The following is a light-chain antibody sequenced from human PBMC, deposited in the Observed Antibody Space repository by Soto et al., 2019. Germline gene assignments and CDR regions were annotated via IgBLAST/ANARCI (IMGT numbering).Light chain of an antibody. CDR1: SSDVGGYNY. CDR3: SSYTTSNTRQIV. CDR2: DVS. V-gene: IGLV2-14*03. J-gene: IGLJ1*01. Sequence: QSALTQPASVSGSPGQSITISCTGTSSDVGGYNYVSWYLHHPGKAPKLLIYDVSNRPSGVSNRFSGSKSDNTASLTISGLQPEDEADYYCSSYTTSNTRQIVFGTGTKLTVL.